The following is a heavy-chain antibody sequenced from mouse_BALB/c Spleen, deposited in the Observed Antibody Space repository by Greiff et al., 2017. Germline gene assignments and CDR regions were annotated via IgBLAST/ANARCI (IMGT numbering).Heavy chain of an antibody. V-gene: IGHV8-8*01. D-gene: IGHD2-1*01. J-gene: IGHJ4*01. Sequence: QVTLKVSGPGILQPSQTLSLTCSFSGFSLSTSGMGVGWIRQPSGKGLEWLAHIWWDDDKRYNPALKSRLTISKDTSSNQVFLKIASVDTADTATYYCARGGIYYGNYGAMDYWGQGTSVTVSS. CDR3: ARGGIYYGNYGAMDY. CDR2: IWWDDDK. CDR1: GFSLSTSGMG.